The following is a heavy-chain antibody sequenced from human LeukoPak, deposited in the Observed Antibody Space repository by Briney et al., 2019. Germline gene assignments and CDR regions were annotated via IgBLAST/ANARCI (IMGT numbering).Heavy chain of an antibody. CDR2: CLDSSCTE. V-gene: IGHV3-23*01. CDR1: GFTFGTYD. J-gene: IGHJ4*02. Sequence: GGSLRLSCAASGFTFGTYDMSWVRQPPGKGLEWVSTLACLDSSCTEYYSDSVRGRFSISRDKSRSTLSLQLNSLRVEDTAMYYCVRDSEGSFDSWGQGTLVTVSS. D-gene: IGHD3/OR15-3a*01. CDR3: VRDSEGSFDS.